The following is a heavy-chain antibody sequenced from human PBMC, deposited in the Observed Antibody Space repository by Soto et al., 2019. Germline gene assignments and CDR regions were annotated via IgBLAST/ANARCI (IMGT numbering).Heavy chain of an antibody. V-gene: IGHV4-39*01. CDR1: GGSISGSSYY. J-gene: IGHJ4*02. CDR3: ESSESYDQSDY. D-gene: IGHD3-10*01. CDR2: IFYSGTT. Sequence: LETLSLTCTVSGGSISGSSYYWGWIRQPPGKGLEWIGNIFYSGTTYYNPSLKSRVTISVDTSKNQFSLKLRSVTAADTAVYYCESSESYDQSDYWGQGTLVTVSS.